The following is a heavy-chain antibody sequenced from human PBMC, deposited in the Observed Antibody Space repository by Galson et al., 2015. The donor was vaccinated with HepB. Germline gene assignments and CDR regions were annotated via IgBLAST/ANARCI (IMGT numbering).Heavy chain of an antibody. D-gene: IGHD3-10*01. V-gene: IGHV3-7*03. Sequence: SLRLSCTASGFSFSGYLMSWIRQAPGKRPEWVANIRYDEYEYYYADFVKGRFTISRDNARNSVFLQMSSLRRDDTAIYYCVRDRTYKGGNFFDFWGQGALVTVSS. CDR2: IRYDEYEY. CDR3: VRDRTYKGGNFFDF. J-gene: IGHJ4*02. CDR1: GFSFSGYL.